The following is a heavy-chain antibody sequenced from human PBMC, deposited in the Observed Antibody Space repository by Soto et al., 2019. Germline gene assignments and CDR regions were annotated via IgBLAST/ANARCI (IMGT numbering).Heavy chain of an antibody. CDR3: ARVYPARYYDILTGHPLFDY. D-gene: IGHD3-9*01. V-gene: IGHV3-33*01. J-gene: IGHJ4*02. CDR1: GFTFSSYG. Sequence: LRLSCAASGFTFSSYGMHWVRRAPGKGLEWVAVIWYDGSNKYYADSVKGRFTISRDNSKNTLYLQMNSLRAEDTAVYYCARVYPARYYDILTGHPLFDYWGQGTLVTVSS. CDR2: IWYDGSNK.